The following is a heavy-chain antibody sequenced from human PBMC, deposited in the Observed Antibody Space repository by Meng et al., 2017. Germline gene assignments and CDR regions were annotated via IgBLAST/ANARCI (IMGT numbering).Heavy chain of an antibody. CDR2: MNPNSGNT. D-gene: IGHD3-10*01. CDR1: GYTFTSYD. Sequence: QVQLVQSGAELKNPGASVKDSCKASGYTFTSYDINWVRQATGQGLEWMGWMNPNSGNTGYAQKFQGRVTITRNTSISTAYMELSSLRSEDTAVYYCARGYYGSGLFDPWGQGTLVTVSS. V-gene: IGHV1-8*03. CDR3: ARGYYGSGLFDP. J-gene: IGHJ5*02.